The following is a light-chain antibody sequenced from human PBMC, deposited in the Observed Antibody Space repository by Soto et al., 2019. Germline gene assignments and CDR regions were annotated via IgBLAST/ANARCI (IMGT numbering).Light chain of an antibody. CDR2: AAS. Sequence: DIQLTQSPSSLSASVGDRVTITCRASQAISTYLVWYQQKPGTVPKLLIFAASTLQSGVPSRFSGSGSGTQYTLPISSLQPDDVAAYYCQNYNGAPRTFCPRTQVQIK. CDR3: QNYNGAPRT. CDR1: QAISTY. J-gene: IGKJ1*01. V-gene: IGKV1-27*01.